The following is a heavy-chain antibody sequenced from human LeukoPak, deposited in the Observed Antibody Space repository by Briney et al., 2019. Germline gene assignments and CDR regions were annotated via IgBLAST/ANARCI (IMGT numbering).Heavy chain of an antibody. CDR1: GGSISSYY. J-gene: IGHJ4*02. V-gene: IGHV4-4*09. D-gene: IGHD1-26*01. CDR2: IYTSGST. CDR3: ARHASGTLGEFDY. Sequence: TSETLSLTCTVSGGSISSYYWSWIRQPPGKGLEWIGYIYTSGSTNYNPSLKSRVTISVDTSKNQFSLKLSSVTAADTAVYYCARHASGTLGEFDYWGQGTLVTVSS.